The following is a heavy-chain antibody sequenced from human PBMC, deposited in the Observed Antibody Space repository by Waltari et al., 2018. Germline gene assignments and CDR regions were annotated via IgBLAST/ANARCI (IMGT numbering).Heavy chain of an antibody. Sequence: QLQLQESGPGLVKPSETLSLTCTVSGGSISSSSYYWGWIRQPPGKGLEWIGSIYYSGSTYYSPSRKSRVTISVDTSKNQFSLKLSSVTAADTAVYYCAGIVVVVAASARWFDPWGQGTLVTVSS. V-gene: IGHV4-39*01. CDR3: AGIVVVVAASARWFDP. J-gene: IGHJ5*02. D-gene: IGHD2-15*01. CDR1: GGSISSSSYY. CDR2: IYYSGST.